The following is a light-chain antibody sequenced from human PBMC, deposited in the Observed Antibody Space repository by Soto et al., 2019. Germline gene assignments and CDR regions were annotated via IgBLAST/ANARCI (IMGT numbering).Light chain of an antibody. V-gene: IGKV3-20*01. CDR1: QSVARD. CDR2: RAS. J-gene: IGKJ2*01. Sequence: EIVLTQSPGTLSLSPGETATLSCRASQSVARDLTWYQQKPGKAPRLLISRASTVATGIPDRFSGSGSGTDFTLTISRLQPEDSAVYYCQQHNSSMYTFGQGTKLEIK. CDR3: QQHNSSMYT.